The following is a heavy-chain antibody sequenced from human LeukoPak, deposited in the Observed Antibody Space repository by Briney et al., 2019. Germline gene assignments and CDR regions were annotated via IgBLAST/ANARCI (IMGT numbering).Heavy chain of an antibody. CDR2: IAYDGSRA. V-gene: IGHV3-33*01. CDR3: TRYNNDHFDY. Sequence: GGSLRLSCAGSGFTFGGYGMRWFRQTPGKGLEWVAVIAYDGSRAFYADSVKGRFTISRDNSKNTMSVQMDDLRAEDTAVYYCTRYNNDHFDYWGQGTLDTVSS. J-gene: IGHJ4*02. CDR1: GFTFGGYG. D-gene: IGHD1-14*01.